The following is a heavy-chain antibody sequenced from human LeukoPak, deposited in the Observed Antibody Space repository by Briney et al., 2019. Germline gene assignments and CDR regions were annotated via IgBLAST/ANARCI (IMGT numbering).Heavy chain of an antibody. D-gene: IGHD6-19*01. CDR1: GFTFSSYS. CDR3: ARDRRSGWQPYYFDY. J-gene: IGHJ4*02. V-gene: IGHV3-21*01. Sequence: GGSLRLSCAASGFTFSSYSMNWVRQAPGKGLEWVSSISSSSSYIYYADSVKGRFTISRDNAKNSLYLQMNSLRAEDTAVYYCARDRRSGWQPYYFDYWGQGTLVTVSS. CDR2: ISSSSSYI.